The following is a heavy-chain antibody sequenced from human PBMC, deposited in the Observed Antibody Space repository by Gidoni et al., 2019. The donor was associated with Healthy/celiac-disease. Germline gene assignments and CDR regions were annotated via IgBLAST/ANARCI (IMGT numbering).Heavy chain of an antibody. J-gene: IGHJ4*02. CDR1: GFTFSSYD. CDR3: ARGGGSGSSEEYYFDY. D-gene: IGHD3-10*01. V-gene: IGHV3-13*04. CDR2: IGTAGDT. Sequence: EVQLVESGGGLVQPGGSLRLSCAASGFTFSSYDMHWVRQATGKGLEWVSAIGTAGDTYYPGSVKGRFTISRENAKNSLYLQMNSLRAGDTAVYYCARGGGSGSSEEYYFDYWGQGTLVTVSS.